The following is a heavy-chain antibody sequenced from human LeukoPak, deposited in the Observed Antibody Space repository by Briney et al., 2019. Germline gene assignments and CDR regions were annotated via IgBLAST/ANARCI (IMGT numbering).Heavy chain of an antibody. V-gene: IGHV4-34*01. CDR1: GGSFSGYY. CDR3: ARGRRPRAGFRNEDIVVVPAAERPFDY. Sequence: PSETLSLTCAVYGGSFSGYYWSWIRQPPGKGLEWIGEINHSGSTNYNPSLKSRVTISVDTSKNQFSLKLSSVTAADTAVYYCARGRRPRAGFRNEDIVVVPAAERPFDYWGQGTLVTVSS. D-gene: IGHD2-2*01. CDR2: INHSGST. J-gene: IGHJ4*02.